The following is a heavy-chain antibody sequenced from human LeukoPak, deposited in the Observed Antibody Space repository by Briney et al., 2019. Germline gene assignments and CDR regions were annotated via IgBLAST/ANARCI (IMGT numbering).Heavy chain of an antibody. V-gene: IGHV1-8*01. CDR2: MNPNSGNT. D-gene: IGHD6-19*01. Sequence: ASVKVSCKASGYTFTSYDINWVRQATGQGLEWMGWMNPNSGNTGYAQKFQGRVTMTRNTSISTAYMELSSLRSEDTAVYYCARGPYSSGWYRHRAVNWFDPWGQGTPVTVSS. CDR3: ARGPYSSGWYRHRAVNWFDP. J-gene: IGHJ5*02. CDR1: GYTFTSYD.